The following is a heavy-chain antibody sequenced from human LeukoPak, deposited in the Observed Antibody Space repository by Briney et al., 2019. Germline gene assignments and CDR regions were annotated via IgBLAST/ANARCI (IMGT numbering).Heavy chain of an antibody. CDR1: GGSISIGSYY. CDR2: IYTSGST. V-gene: IGHV4-61*02. J-gene: IGHJ5*02. D-gene: IGHD6-19*01. CDR3: ARDLTAYSSGWYLGWFDP. Sequence: SQTLSLTCTVSGGSISIGSYYWSWIRQPAGKGLEWIGRIYTSGSTNYNPSLKSRVTISVDTSKNQFSLKLSSVTAADTAVYYCARDLTAYSSGWYLGWFDPWGQGTLVTVSS.